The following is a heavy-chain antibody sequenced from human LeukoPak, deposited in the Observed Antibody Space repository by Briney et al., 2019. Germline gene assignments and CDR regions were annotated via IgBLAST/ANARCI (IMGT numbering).Heavy chain of an antibody. J-gene: IGHJ4*02. CDR3: ARAYSSGYYPPENFFNY. D-gene: IGHD3-22*01. V-gene: IGHV4-61*02. CDR2: IYTSGST. CDR1: GGSISSGSYC. Sequence: SQTLSLTCTVSGGSISSGSYCWSWIRQPAGKGLEWIGGIYTSGSTNYDPSLKSRVTVSVDTSKNQFSLKLSSVTAADTAVYYCARAYSSGYYPPENFFNYWGQGTLVTVSS.